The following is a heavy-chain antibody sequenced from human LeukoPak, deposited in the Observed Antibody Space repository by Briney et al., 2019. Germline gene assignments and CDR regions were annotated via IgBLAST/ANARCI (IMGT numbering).Heavy chain of an antibody. CDR1: GYTFTSYG. CDR2: MSPYDGNI. J-gene: IGHJ5*02. D-gene: IGHD2-2*02. Sequence: ASVKVSCKTSGYTFTSYGISWVRQAPGQGLEWMGWMSPYDGNIKYAQKFQGRVTVTTDTSTSTAYMELRSLRSDDTAVYYCARDPYLIVLVPPAIGWFDPWGQGTLVTVPS. CDR3: ARDPYLIVLVPPAIGWFDP. V-gene: IGHV1-18*01.